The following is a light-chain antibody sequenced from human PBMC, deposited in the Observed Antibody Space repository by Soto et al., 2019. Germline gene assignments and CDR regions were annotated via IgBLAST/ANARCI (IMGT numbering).Light chain of an antibody. Sequence: VVTQSPAALSLPPGERATIFCKTSQTISKYLVCYQQKPGQAPRLLINNASNRATGIPARFNGSGSGTDFTLTISSLETEDCAVYYSQQRSNWPVTFGGGTKWIS. J-gene: IGKJ4*01. CDR2: NAS. V-gene: IGKV3-11*01. CDR1: QTISKY. CDR3: QQRSNWPVT.